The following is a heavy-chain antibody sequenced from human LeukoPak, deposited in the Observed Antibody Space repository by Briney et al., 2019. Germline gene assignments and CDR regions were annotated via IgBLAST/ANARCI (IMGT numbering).Heavy chain of an antibody. Sequence: ASVKVSCKASGGTFSSYAISWVRQAPGQGLEWMGGIIPIFGTANYAQKFQGRVTITADKSTSTAYMELSSLRSEDTAVYYCARAYCSSTSCPLDYWGQGTLVTVSS. V-gene: IGHV1-69*06. J-gene: IGHJ4*02. CDR2: IIPIFGTA. CDR3: ARAYCSSTSCPLDY. CDR1: GGTFSSYA. D-gene: IGHD2-2*01.